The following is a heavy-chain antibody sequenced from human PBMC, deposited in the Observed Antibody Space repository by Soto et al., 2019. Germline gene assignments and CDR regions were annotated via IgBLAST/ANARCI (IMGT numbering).Heavy chain of an antibody. CDR1: GGTFSSYA. V-gene: IGHV1-69*13. Sequence: ASVKVSCKASGGTFSSYAISWVRQAPGQGLEWMGGIIPIFGTANYAQKFQGRVTITADESTSTAYMELSSLRSEDTAVYYCASTSTDYYYYGMDVWGQGTTVTVSS. J-gene: IGHJ6*02. CDR2: IIPIFGTA. CDR3: ASTSTDYYYYGMDV.